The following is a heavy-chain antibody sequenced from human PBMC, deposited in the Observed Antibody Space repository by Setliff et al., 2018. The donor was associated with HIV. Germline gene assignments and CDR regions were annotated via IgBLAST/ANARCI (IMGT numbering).Heavy chain of an antibody. Sequence: PGGSLRLSCVASGFAFNTYDMNWVRQAPGKGLEWVSFIFRTSDKFYADSVKGRFTISRDNSKNTLYLQMNSLRAEDTAVYYCAKDYSSGWFDYWGQGTLVTVSS. V-gene: IGHV3-23*01. CDR2: IFRTSDK. D-gene: IGHD6-19*01. J-gene: IGHJ4*02. CDR3: AKDYSSGWFDY. CDR1: GFAFNTYD.